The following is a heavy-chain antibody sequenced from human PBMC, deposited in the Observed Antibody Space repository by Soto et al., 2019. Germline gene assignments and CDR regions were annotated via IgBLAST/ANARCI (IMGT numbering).Heavy chain of an antibody. V-gene: IGHV5-51*01. CDR2: IYPDDSDT. CDR1: GHSFTSYW. D-gene: IGHD6-19*01. CDR3: ARQAGPDGRKRWFDP. Sequence: GESLKISCKGSGHSFTSYWIGWVRQMPGKGLEWIGIIYPDDSDTRYSPSFQGQVTISADKSISTAYLQWSSLKASDTAMYYCARQAGPDGRKRWFDPWGQGTLVTVS. J-gene: IGHJ5*02.